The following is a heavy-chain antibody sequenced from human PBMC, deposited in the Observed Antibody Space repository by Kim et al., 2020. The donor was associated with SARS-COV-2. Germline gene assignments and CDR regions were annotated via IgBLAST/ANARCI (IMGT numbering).Heavy chain of an antibody. D-gene: IGHD5-12*01. CDR3: ARISGYDGGYFDY. V-gene: IGHV1-69*01. Sequence: YAQTLQGRVTIAADESTSTAYMELSSLRSEDTAVYYCARISGYDGGYFDYWGQGTLVTVSS. J-gene: IGHJ4*02.